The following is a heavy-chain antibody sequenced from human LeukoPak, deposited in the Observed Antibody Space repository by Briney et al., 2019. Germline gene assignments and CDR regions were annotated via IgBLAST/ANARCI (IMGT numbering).Heavy chain of an antibody. CDR2: INAGNGNT. CDR3: AVGSSTSWIFDY. CDR1: GYTFTSYA. Sequence: ASVKVSCKASGYTFTSYAMHWVRQAPGQRLEWMGWINAGNGNTKYSQEFQGRVTITRDTSASTAYMELSSLRSEDMAVYYCAVGSSTSWIFDYWGQGTLVTVSS. D-gene: IGHD2-2*01. J-gene: IGHJ4*02. V-gene: IGHV1-3*03.